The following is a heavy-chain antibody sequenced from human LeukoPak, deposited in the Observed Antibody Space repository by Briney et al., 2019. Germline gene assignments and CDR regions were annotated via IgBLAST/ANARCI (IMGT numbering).Heavy chain of an antibody. J-gene: IGHJ6*02. Sequence: PSETLSLTCTVSGGSISSYYWSWIRQPPGKGLEWIGYIYYSGSTNYNPSLKSRVTISVDTSKNQFSLKLSSVTAADTAVYYCARSMVRGVLSGMDVWGQGATVTVSS. D-gene: IGHD3-10*01. V-gene: IGHV4-59*08. CDR1: GGSISSYY. CDR3: ARSMVRGVLSGMDV. CDR2: IYYSGST.